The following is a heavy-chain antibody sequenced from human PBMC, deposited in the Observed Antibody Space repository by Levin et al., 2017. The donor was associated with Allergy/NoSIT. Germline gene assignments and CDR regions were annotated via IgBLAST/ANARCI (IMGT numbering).Heavy chain of an antibody. CDR3: ARIGERGFDFDY. J-gene: IGHJ4*02. V-gene: IGHV3-23*01. D-gene: IGHD5-12*01. CDR2: ISYSGGST. CDR1: GFTFRSYG. Sequence: LSLTCAASGFTFRSYGMSWVRQAPGKGLEWVSAISYSGGSTYYADSVKGRFTISRDSSKNTLFLQMNSLRAEDTALYYCARIGERGFDFDYWGQGTLVTVSS.